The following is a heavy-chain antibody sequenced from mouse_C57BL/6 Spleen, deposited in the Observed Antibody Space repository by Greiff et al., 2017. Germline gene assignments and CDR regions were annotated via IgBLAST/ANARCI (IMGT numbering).Heavy chain of an antibody. D-gene: IGHD2-4*01. CDR3: ARRDYDYGGAMDY. V-gene: IGHV1-50*01. CDR2: IDPSDSYT. J-gene: IGHJ4*01. CDR1: GYTFTSYW. Sequence: VQLQQPGAELVKPGASVKLSCKASGYTFTSYWMQWVKQRPGQGLEWIGEIDPSDSYTNYNQKFKGKATLTVDTSSSTAYMQLSSLTSEDSAVYYCARRDYDYGGAMDYWGQGTSVTVSS.